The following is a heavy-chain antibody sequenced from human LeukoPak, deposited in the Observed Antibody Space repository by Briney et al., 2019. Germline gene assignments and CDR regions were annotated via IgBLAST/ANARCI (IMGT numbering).Heavy chain of an antibody. CDR1: GGSFSGYY. J-gene: IGHJ6*02. D-gene: IGHD2-2*02. CDR2: INHSGST. V-gene: IGHV4-34*01. Sequence: SETLSLTCAVYGGSFSGYYWSWIRQPPGKGLEWIGEINHSGSTNYNPSLKSRVTISVDTSKNQFSLKLSSVTAADTAVYYCASGEPRYCSSTSCYIDGMDVWGQGTTVTVSS. CDR3: ASGEPRYCSSTSCYIDGMDV.